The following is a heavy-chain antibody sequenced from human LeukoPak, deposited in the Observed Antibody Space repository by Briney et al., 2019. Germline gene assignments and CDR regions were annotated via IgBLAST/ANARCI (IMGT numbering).Heavy chain of an antibody. CDR1: GFSFSDYY. CDR3: ARDRGGSASHGCDVFDI. CDR2: ISGSANTR. V-gene: IGHV3-11*04. Sequence: PGGSLRLSCAASGFSFSDYYMSWIRQAPGKGLEWVSHISGSANTRSDADSVRGRFVISRDNAKNSLHLQMNSLRAEDTAVYYCARDRGGSASHGCDVFDIWGQGTMVTVSS. J-gene: IGHJ3*02. D-gene: IGHD3-10*01.